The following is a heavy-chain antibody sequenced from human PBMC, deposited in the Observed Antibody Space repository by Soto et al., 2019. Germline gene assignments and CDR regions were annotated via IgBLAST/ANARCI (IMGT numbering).Heavy chain of an antibody. Sequence: GASVKVSCKASGYTFTSFGISWVRQAPGQGLGWMGWISAYNGNTNYAQKLQGRVTLTTDTSTRTAYMELRSLRSDDTAVYYCARVMPATSDDFWSGYPIDYCGQGTRVTVSS. CDR3: ARVMPATSDDFWSGYPIDY. CDR2: ISAYNGNT. J-gene: IGHJ4*02. CDR1: GYTFTSFG. D-gene: IGHD3-3*01. V-gene: IGHV1-18*04.